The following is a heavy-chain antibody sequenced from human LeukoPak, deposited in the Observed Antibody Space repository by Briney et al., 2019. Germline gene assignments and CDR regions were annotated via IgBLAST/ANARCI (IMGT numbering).Heavy chain of an antibody. V-gene: IGHV3-23*01. Sequence: PGGSLRLSCAASGFTFSSYAMSWVRQAPGKGLEWVSAISGSGGRTYYADSVKGWFTISRDNSRTTLYLQMNSLRAEDTAVYYCARDTGYCSGGSCLIFDYWGQGTLVTVSS. D-gene: IGHD2-15*01. J-gene: IGHJ4*02. CDR3: ARDTGYCSGGSCLIFDY. CDR2: ISGSGGRT. CDR1: GFTFSSYA.